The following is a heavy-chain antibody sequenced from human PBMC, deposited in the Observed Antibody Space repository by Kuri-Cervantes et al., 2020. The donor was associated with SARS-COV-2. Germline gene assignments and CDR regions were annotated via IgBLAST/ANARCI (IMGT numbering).Heavy chain of an antibody. Sequence: GGSLRLSCAAPGFTFSSYSMNWVRQAPGKGLEWVAVISYDGSNKYYADSVKGRFTISRDNSKNTLYLQMNSLRAEDTAVYYCARDPEYSSGWYERGYYFDYWGQGTLVTVSS. CDR2: ISYDGSNK. CDR1: GFTFSSYS. V-gene: IGHV3-30*03. D-gene: IGHD6-19*01. J-gene: IGHJ4*02. CDR3: ARDPEYSSGWYERGYYFDY.